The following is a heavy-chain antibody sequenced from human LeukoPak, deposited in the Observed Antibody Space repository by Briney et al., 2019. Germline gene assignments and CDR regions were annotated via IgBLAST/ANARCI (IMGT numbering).Heavy chain of an antibody. V-gene: IGHV3-23*01. CDR1: GFTFSTYA. J-gene: IGHJ3*02. CDR3: AKGIVPAPNAAFDI. Sequence: GGTLRLSCAASGFTFSTYAMSWAREAPGKGLEWVSDISGSGASTYYADSVKGRFTISRDNSKNTLYLQMNSLRAEDTAVYYCAKGIVPAPNAAFDIWGQGTMVTVSS. D-gene: IGHD2-2*01. CDR2: ISGSGAST.